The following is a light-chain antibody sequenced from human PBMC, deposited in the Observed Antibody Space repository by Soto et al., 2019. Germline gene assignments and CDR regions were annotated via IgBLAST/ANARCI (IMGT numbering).Light chain of an antibody. V-gene: IGKV3-15*01. J-gene: IGKJ1*01. CDR2: GAS. CDR1: QSVSSS. Sequence: EVVMTQSPATLSLSPGERATLSCRASQSVSSSLAWYQPTPGQAPRLLIYGASPTATGIPARFSGSGSETEFNLIISRLQAEDFAVYYCQQYNHWWTFGQGTKVEIK. CDR3: QQYNHWWT.